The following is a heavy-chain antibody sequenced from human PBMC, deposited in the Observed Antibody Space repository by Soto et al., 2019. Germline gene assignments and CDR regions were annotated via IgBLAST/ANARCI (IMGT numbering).Heavy chain of an antibody. CDR2: IIPIFGTA. CDR3: AAYAVAGSLGNAFDI. J-gene: IGHJ3*02. Sequence: SVKVSCKASGGTFSSYAISWVRQAPGQGLEWMGGIIPIFGTANYAQKFQGRVTITADESTSTAYMELSSLRSEDTAVYYCAAYAVAGSLGNAFDIWGQGTMVTVSS. D-gene: IGHD6-19*01. CDR1: GGTFSSYA. V-gene: IGHV1-69*13.